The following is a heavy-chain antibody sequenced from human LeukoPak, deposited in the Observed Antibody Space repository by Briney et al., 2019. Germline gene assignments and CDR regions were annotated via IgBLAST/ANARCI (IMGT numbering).Heavy chain of an antibody. V-gene: IGHV1-2*06. D-gene: IGHD1-26*01. CDR3: ASAGWEAPATLDF. CDR2: INANTGGT. Sequence: ASVKVSCKASGYTFTGYYIHWVRQAPGQGLEWMGLINANTGGTNYEQKFQGRVTMIRDTSISTAYMELSRLTSDDRAVYSCASAGWEAPATLDFWGRGTLVTVSS. J-gene: IGHJ4*02. CDR1: GYTFTGYY.